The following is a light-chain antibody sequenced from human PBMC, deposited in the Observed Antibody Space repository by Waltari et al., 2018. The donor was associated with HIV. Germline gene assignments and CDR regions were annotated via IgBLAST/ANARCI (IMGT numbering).Light chain of an antibody. J-gene: IGKJ2*01. CDR1: QSILYSSNNKNY. CDR2: WAS. CDR3: QQYYSTPYT. Sequence: DIVMTQSPDSLAVSLGERATIHCRSSQSILYSSNNKNYLTGYQQKPGQPPKLLIYWASTRESGVPDRFSGSGSGTDFTRTISSLQAEDVAVYCCQQYYSTPYTFGQGTKLEIK. V-gene: IGKV4-1*01.